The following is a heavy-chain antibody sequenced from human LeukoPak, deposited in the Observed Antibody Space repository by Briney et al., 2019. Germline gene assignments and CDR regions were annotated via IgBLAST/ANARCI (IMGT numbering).Heavy chain of an antibody. CDR2: INTDGSST. J-gene: IGHJ3*02. CDR1: GFTFNSYW. V-gene: IGHV3-74*01. Sequence: GGSLRLSCAASGFTFNSYWMSWVRQAPGKGLVWASRINTDGSSTNYADSVKGRFTISRDNARNTLYLQMNSLRAEDTAVYYCASPKRGGAFDMWGQGTVVTVSS. D-gene: IGHD2-15*01. CDR3: ASPKRGGAFDM.